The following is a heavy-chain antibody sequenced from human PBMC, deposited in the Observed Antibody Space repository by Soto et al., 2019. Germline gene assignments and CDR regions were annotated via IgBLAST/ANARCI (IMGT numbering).Heavy chain of an antibody. D-gene: IGHD1-26*01. V-gene: IGHV3-53*01. CDR3: ARDSGGSYPGAFDI. Sequence: GGSLRLSCAASGFTVDSNYMSWVRQAPGKGLEWVSVIYSGGSTYYADSVKGRFTISRDNSKNTLYLQMNSLRAEDTAVYYCARDSGGSYPGAFDIWGQGTMVTVSS. CDR2: IYSGGST. CDR1: GFTVDSNY. J-gene: IGHJ3*02.